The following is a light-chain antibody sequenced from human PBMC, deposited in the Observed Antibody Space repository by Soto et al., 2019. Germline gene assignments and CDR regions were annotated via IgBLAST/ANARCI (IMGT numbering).Light chain of an antibody. CDR3: QQYNNWPRT. Sequence: ETVMTQSEATLSVSPGERATLSCRASQSIHTNLAWYQQKPGQPPRLLIYGASTWVTGIPTRFSGSGSGTEFTLTISSLQSEDFAVYYCQQYNNWPRTFGQGTKLEIK. V-gene: IGKV3-15*01. CDR2: GAS. CDR1: QSIHTN. J-gene: IGKJ1*01.